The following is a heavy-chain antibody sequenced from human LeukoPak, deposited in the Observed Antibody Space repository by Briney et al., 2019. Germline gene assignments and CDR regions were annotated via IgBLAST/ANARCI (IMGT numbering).Heavy chain of an antibody. CDR1: GFTFSRYG. CDR3: ATIKVRANNYDTDGFEY. J-gene: IGHJ4*02. D-gene: IGHD3-10*01. Sequence: PGGSLRLSCAASGFTFSRYGMHWVRQAPGKGLEWVAVIWSDGNNKEHGDSVKGRFTISRDNSKNSLYLQMNSLRAEDTAVYYCATIKVRANNYDTDGFEYWGQGTLVTVSS. CDR2: IWSDGNNK. V-gene: IGHV3-33*01.